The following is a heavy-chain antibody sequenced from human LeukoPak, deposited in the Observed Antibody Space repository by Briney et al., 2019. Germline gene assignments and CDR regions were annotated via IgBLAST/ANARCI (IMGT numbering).Heavy chain of an antibody. Sequence: SETLSLTCTVSGDSITTYFWNWVRQPAGKGLEWIGRISTTVGTDYNPSLEGRITLSVDTSRNQVSLRLTSVTAADTALYYCARGGDAFYHWGQGTLVTVSS. V-gene: IGHV4-4*07. CDR2: ISTTVGT. J-gene: IGHJ4*02. CDR3: ARGGDAFYH. D-gene: IGHD3-10*01. CDR1: GDSITTYF.